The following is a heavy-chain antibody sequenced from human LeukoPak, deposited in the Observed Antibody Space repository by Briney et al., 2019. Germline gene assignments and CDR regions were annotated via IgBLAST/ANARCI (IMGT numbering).Heavy chain of an antibody. CDR1: GGSISSGNYY. CDR2: ISSSGST. D-gene: IGHD3-10*01. Sequence: SETLSLTCTVSGGSISSGNYYWTWIRQPAGKGLEWIGRISSSGSTNYNASLKSRVTTSVDTSKNQFSLTLSSVTAADTAFYYCAREGDYYGSGSFLDAFDVWGQGTMVTVSS. J-gene: IGHJ3*01. CDR3: AREGDYYGSGSFLDAFDV. V-gene: IGHV4-61*02.